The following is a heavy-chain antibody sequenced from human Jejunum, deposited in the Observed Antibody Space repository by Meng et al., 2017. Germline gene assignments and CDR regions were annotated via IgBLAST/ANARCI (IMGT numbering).Heavy chain of an antibody. CDR3: ATRTRDSFDY. D-gene: IGHD1-7*01. Sequence: QPPESVHGLWRPSGTCSLTCRVSGGTTTGTNWWTWVRQAPGKGLVWIGEIYHSGTTNYNPSLKSRVAISADKSKNQFSLNLYSLSAADTAVYYCATRTRDSFDYWGQGSLVTVSS. J-gene: IGHJ4*02. V-gene: IGHV4-4*02. CDR1: GGTTTGTNW. CDR2: IYHSGTT.